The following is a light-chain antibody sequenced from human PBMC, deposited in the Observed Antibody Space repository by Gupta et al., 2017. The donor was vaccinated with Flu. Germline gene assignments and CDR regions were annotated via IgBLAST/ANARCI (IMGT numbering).Light chain of an antibody. CDR3: QHYGASRT. J-gene: IGKJ4*01. CDR1: ETVSYDY. V-gene: IGKV3-20*01. CDR2: DAY. Sequence: EIVLTQSPCTLSLSPGERATLTCRANETVSYDYIAWYQQKPGQSHRLLIYDAYTRASGVPNRISSSWSATEFTLTISRLDHEDFALYFCQHYGASRTFGRGTKVENK.